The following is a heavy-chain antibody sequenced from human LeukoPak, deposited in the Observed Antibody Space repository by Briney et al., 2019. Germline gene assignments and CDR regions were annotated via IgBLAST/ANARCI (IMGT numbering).Heavy chain of an antibody. D-gene: IGHD6-13*01. CDR1: GFTFSDYG. J-gene: IGHJ4*02. CDR3: ARDLGITADGNYFDY. Sequence: GGSLRLSCAASGFTFSDYGMRWVRQAPGKGLEWVAVIWYDGSDKYYADSVEGRFTVSRDNSKYTLSLQMNSLRAEDTAVYYCARDLGITADGNYFDYWGQGTLVTVSS. CDR2: IWYDGSDK. V-gene: IGHV3-33*01.